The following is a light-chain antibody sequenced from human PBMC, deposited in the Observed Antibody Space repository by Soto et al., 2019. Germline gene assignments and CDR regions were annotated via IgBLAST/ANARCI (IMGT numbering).Light chain of an antibody. CDR2: DAS. V-gene: IGKV3-15*01. CDR1: QSVSSN. J-gene: IGKJ1*01. Sequence: EIVMTQSPATLSVSPGERATLSCRASQSVSSNLAWYQQKPDQAPRLLIYDASTRATGIPTRFSGSGSGTEFSLTISSLQSEDFAVYYCQHYNSWPTLGQGTKVEIK. CDR3: QHYNSWPT.